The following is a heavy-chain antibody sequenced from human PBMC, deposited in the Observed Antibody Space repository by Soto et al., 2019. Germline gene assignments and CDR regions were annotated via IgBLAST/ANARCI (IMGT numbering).Heavy chain of an antibody. J-gene: IGHJ4*02. D-gene: IGHD2-15*01. Sequence: PGGSLRLSCAASGFTFTNAWINWVRQAPGKGLEWVSAISGSGGSTYYADSVKGRFTISRDNSKNTLYLQMNSLRAEDTAVYYCAKVTLKQYCSGGSCYPFDYWGQGTLVTVSA. V-gene: IGHV3-23*01. CDR3: AKVTLKQYCSGGSCYPFDY. CDR2: ISGSGGST. CDR1: GFTFTNAW.